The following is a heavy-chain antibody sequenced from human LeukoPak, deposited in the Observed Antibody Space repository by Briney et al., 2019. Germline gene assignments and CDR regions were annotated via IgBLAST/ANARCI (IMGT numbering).Heavy chain of an antibody. Sequence: AGGSLSLSCAASGFTVSSNYMSWVRKAPGKGLEWVSVIYSGGSTYYADSVKGRFTISRDNSKNTLYLQMNSLRAEDTAVYYCAREYCSGGSCHYFDYWGQGTLVTVSS. V-gene: IGHV3-53*01. J-gene: IGHJ4*02. CDR2: IYSGGST. D-gene: IGHD2-15*01. CDR3: AREYCSGGSCHYFDY. CDR1: GFTVSSNY.